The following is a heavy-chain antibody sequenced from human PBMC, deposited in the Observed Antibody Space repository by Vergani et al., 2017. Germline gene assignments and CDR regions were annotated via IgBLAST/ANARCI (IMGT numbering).Heavy chain of an antibody. CDR1: GGSFRGYY. V-gene: IGHV4-34*01. CDR3: ARITPSYDCYGDLTDY. J-gene: IGHJ4*02. CDR2: INHSGST. D-gene: IGHD2-21*02. Sequence: VQQQRWAAGWLRPSGPLSLPCVVFGGSFRGYYWSWFGQPPGKGLEWIGEINHSGSTNYNPSLKSRVTISVDTSKNQFSLKLSSVTAADTAVYYCARITPSYDCYGDLTDYWGQGTLVTVSS.